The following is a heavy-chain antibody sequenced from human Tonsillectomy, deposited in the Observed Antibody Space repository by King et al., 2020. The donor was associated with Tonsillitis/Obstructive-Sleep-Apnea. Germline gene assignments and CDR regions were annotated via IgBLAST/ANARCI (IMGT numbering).Heavy chain of an antibody. CDR1: GYSFTSYW. V-gene: IGHV5-51*01. J-gene: IGHJ3*02. CDR3: ASHEDTSGYYGAFDI. D-gene: IGHD3-22*01. Sequence: QLVQSGAEVKKPGESLKISCKGSGYSFTSYWIGWVRQMPRKGLEWMGIIYPGDSDTRYSPSFQGQVTISADKSISTAYLQWSSLKASGTAMYYCASHEDTSGYYGAFDIWGQGTMVTVSS. CDR2: IYPGDSDT.